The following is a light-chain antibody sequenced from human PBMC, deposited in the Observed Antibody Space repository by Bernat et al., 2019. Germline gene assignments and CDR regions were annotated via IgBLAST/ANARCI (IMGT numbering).Light chain of an antibody. CDR1: QDISTW. CDR2: AAS. J-gene: IGKJ3*01. V-gene: IGKV1-12*01. CDR3: QQANNFLFT. Sequence: DIQMTQSPSSVSASVGDRVTIPCRVSQDISTWLAWYQQKPGKAPKLLIYAASTLQWGVPPRFGGSGSGTDFTLTITSLEPEDLATYYCQQANNFLFTIGPGTKVDL.